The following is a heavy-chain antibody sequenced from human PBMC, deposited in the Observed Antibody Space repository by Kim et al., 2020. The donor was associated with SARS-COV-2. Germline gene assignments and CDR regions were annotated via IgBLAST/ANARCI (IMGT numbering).Heavy chain of an antibody. V-gene: IGHV3-23*01. CDR3: AKARRSGYYDSSGPTFFDY. D-gene: IGHD3-22*01. Sequence: GRFTISRDNSKNTLYLQMNSRRAEDTAVYYCAKARRSGYYDSSGPTFFDYWGQGTLVTVSS. J-gene: IGHJ4*02.